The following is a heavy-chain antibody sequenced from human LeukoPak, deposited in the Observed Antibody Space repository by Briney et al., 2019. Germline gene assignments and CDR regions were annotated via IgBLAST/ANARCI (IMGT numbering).Heavy chain of an antibody. V-gene: IGHV4-61*02. D-gene: IGHD1-26*01. Sequence: PSETLSLTCTVSGGSISSGSYYWSWIRQPAGKGLEWIGRIYTSGSTNYNPSLKSRVTISVDTSKNQFSLKLSSVTAADTAVYYCARHVPRQLVGATAHAFDIWGQGTMVTVSS. CDR1: GGSISSGSYY. CDR3: ARHVPRQLVGATAHAFDI. J-gene: IGHJ3*02. CDR2: IYTSGST.